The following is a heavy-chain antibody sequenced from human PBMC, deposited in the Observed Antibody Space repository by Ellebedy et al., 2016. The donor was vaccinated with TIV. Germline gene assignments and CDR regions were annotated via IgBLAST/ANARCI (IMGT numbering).Heavy chain of an antibody. D-gene: IGHD6-13*01. CDR3: TCLQLGIADYFDY. J-gene: IGHJ4*02. V-gene: IGHV1-46*01. CDR1: GYTFTKYY. CDR2: INPSGGST. Sequence: ASVKVSCKASGYTFTKYYMHWVRQAPGQGLEWMGMINPSGGSTSYAQKFQGRVTMTRDPSTSTVYMALSSLRSEDTAVYYCTCLQLGIADYFDYWGQGALVTVSS.